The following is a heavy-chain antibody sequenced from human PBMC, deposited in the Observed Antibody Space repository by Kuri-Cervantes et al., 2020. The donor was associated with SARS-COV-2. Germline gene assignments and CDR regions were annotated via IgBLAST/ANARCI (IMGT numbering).Heavy chain of an antibody. CDR2: IIPIFGTA. Sequence: SVKVSCKASGGTFNSYAISWVRQAPGQGLEWMGGIIPIFGTANYAQKFQGRVTITADESTSTAYMELSSLRSEDTAVYYCARDGDCSSTSCSNWFDPWGQGTLVTVSS. V-gene: IGHV1-69*13. J-gene: IGHJ5*02. CDR3: ARDGDCSSTSCSNWFDP. D-gene: IGHD2-2*01. CDR1: GGTFNSYA.